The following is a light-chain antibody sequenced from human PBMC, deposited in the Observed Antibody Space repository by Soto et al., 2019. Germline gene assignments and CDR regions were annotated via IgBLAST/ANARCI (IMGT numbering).Light chain of an antibody. V-gene: IGLV2-14*01. CDR3: ASSTSDSLYV. CDR2: NVT. Sequence: QSVLTQPASVSGSPGQSITISCTGTSSDVGGNKYVSWYQQYPGRVPKLLINNVTNRPSWVSYRFSGSKSGNTASLTISALLAEDEADYFCASSTSDSLYVVGTGTKV. J-gene: IGLJ1*01. CDR1: SSDVGGNKY.